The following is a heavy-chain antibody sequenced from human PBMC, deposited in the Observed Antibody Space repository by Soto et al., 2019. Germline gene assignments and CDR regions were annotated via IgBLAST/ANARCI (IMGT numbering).Heavy chain of an antibody. Sequence: PGGSLRLSCAASGFTFSSYAMSWVRQTPGKGLEWVSAISGSGGSTYYADSVKGRFTISRDNSKNTLYLQMNSLRAEDTAVYYCAKDLDQLLARGGYCTNGVCYTWDYWGQGTLVTVSS. CDR2: ISGSGGST. CDR1: GFTFSSYA. J-gene: IGHJ4*02. V-gene: IGHV3-23*01. D-gene: IGHD2-8*01. CDR3: AKDLDQLLARGGYCTNGVCYTWDY.